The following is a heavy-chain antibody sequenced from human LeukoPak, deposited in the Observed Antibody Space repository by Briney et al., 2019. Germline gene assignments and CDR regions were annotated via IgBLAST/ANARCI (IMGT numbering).Heavy chain of an antibody. J-gene: IGHJ4*02. V-gene: IGHV3-11*04. CDR2: ISSSGSTI. Sequence: GGSLRLSCAASGFTFSDYYMSWIRQAPGKGLEWVSYISSSGSTIYYADSVKGRFTISRDNAKNSLYLQMNSLRAEDTAVYYCAREVPNLYYYDSSGSTDYWGQGTLVTVSS. D-gene: IGHD3-22*01. CDR3: AREVPNLYYYDSSGSTDY. CDR1: GFTFSDYY.